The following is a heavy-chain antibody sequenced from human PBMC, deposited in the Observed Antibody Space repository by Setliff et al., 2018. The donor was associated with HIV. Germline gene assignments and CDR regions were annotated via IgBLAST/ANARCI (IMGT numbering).Heavy chain of an antibody. CDR2: ITHSGSA. CDR1: GGSFSGYC. V-gene: IGHV4-34*01. CDR3: ARDPHYFDTSGHYSWFYFDY. J-gene: IGHJ4*02. Sequence: KPSETLSLTCAVYGGSFSGYCWSWIRQSPGERLEWIGDITHSGSAEYSPSFRSRVTISVDTSKNQFSLKLNSVTAADTAVYYCARDPHYFDTSGHYSWFYFDYWGQGTLVTVSS. D-gene: IGHD3-22*01.